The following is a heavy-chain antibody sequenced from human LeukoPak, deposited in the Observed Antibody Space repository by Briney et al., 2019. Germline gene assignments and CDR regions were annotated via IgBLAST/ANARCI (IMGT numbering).Heavy chain of an antibody. CDR2: SSSGSSYT. D-gene: IGHD1-26*01. Sequence: GGSLRLSCAASGFTFSDYYMSWIRQAPGKGLGWVSYSSSGSSYTNYADSVKGRFTISRDNAKNSLYLQMNSLRAEDTAVYYCARGATKGSDYWGQGTLVTVSS. CDR3: ARGATKGSDY. J-gene: IGHJ4*02. CDR1: GFTFSDYY. V-gene: IGHV3-11*03.